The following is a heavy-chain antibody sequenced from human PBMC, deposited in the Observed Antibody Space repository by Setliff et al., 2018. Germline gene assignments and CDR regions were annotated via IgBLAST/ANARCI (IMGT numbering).Heavy chain of an antibody. CDR1: GGSISGGGYS. CDR2: IYYSGST. J-gene: IGHJ3*02. D-gene: IGHD3-22*01. Sequence: SETLSLTCTVSGGSISGGGYSWSWIRQHPRKGLEWIGYIYYSGSTNYTPSLKSRVTLSVDTSRNHCSLKLNSVTAADTAVYYCARSGYYAIDAFDIWGQGTMVTVSS. V-gene: IGHV4-31*03. CDR3: ARSGYYAIDAFDI.